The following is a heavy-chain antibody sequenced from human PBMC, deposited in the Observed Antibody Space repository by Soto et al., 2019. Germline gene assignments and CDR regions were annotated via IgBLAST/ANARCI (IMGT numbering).Heavy chain of an antibody. D-gene: IGHD4-17*01. V-gene: IGHV4-34*01. CDR2: INHSGST. CDR1: GGSFSGYY. Sequence: PSETLSLTCAVYGGSFSGYYWSWIRQPPGKGLEWIGEINHSGSTNYNPSLESRVTISVDTSKNQFSLKLSSVTAADTAVYYCARGPGDYGAYWGQGTLVTVSS. J-gene: IGHJ4*02. CDR3: ARGPGDYGAY.